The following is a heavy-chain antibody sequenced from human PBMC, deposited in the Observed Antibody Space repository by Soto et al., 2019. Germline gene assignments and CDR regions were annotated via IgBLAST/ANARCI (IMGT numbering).Heavy chain of an antibody. J-gene: IGHJ6*02. CDR1: GFTFSSYA. CDR2: ISYDGSNK. V-gene: IGHV3-30-3*01. CDR3: ARGYCSSTSCPRMDV. D-gene: IGHD2-2*01. Sequence: GGSLRLSXAASGFTFSSYAMHWVRQAPGKGLEWVAVISYDGSNKYYADSVKGRFTISRDNSKNTLYLQMNSLRAEDTAVYYCARGYCSSTSCPRMDVWGQGTTVTAP.